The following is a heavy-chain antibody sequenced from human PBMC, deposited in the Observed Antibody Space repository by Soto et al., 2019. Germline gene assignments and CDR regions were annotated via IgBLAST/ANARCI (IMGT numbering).Heavy chain of an antibody. CDR3: AREGDCSSTSCYHTHYFDY. CDR2: INHSGST. V-gene: IGHV4-34*01. D-gene: IGHD2-2*01. Sequence: QVQLQQWGAGLLKPSETLSLTCAVYGGSFSGYYWSWIRQPPGKGLEWIGEINHSGSTNYNPSLKSRVTIPVETSKNQFSLKLSSVTAADTAVYDCAREGDCSSTSCYHTHYFDYWGQGTLVTVSS. CDR1: GGSFSGYY. J-gene: IGHJ4*02.